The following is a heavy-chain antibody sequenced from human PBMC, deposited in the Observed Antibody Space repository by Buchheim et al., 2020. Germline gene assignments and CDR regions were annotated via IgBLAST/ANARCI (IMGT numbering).Heavy chain of an antibody. Sequence: EVQLVESGGGLVQPGGSLRLSCAASGFTFNTYWMHWVRQAPGKGPVWVSRINFDGSVTTYADSLLGRAAISRDNAKNTLYLQMSSLRGEDTAVYYCVRGLGDYWGQGTL. J-gene: IGHJ4*02. CDR1: GFTFNTYW. V-gene: IGHV3-74*03. CDR3: VRGLGDY. D-gene: IGHD7-27*01. CDR2: INFDGSVT.